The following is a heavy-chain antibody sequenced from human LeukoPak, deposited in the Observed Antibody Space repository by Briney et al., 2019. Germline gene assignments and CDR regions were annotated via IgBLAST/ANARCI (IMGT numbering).Heavy chain of an antibody. J-gene: IGHJ5*02. D-gene: IGHD6-13*01. CDR1: GGSISSYY. Sequence: SETLSLTCTVSGGSISSYYWSWIRQPPGKGLEWIGYIYYSGSTNYNPSLKSRVTISVDTSKNQFSLKLSPVTAANTAVYYSARRSFGYSSSWYSVYNWFDPWGQGTLVTVSS. CDR2: IYYSGST. CDR3: ARRSFGYSSSWYSVYNWFDP. V-gene: IGHV4-59*08.